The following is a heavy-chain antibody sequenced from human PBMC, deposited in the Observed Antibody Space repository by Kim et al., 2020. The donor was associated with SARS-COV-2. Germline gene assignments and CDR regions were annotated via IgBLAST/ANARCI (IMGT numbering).Heavy chain of an antibody. CDR3: ARGPDSSGWVGGYYYYGMDV. Sequence: SETLSLTCTVSGGSISSGDYYRSWIRQPPGKGLEWIGYIYYSGSTYYNPSLKSRVTISVDTSKNQFSLKLSSVTATDTAVYYCARGPDSSGWVGGYYYYGMDVWGQGTTVTVSS. V-gene: IGHV4-30-4*01. CDR2: IYYSGST. CDR1: GGSISSGDYY. D-gene: IGHD6-19*01. J-gene: IGHJ6*02.